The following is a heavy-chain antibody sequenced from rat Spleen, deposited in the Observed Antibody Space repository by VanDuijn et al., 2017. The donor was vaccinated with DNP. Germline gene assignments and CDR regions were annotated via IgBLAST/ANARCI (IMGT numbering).Heavy chain of an antibody. CDR1: GFTFSDYY. CDR2: ISYDGGST. J-gene: IGHJ2*01. D-gene: IGHD1-6*01. Sequence: EVHLVESGGGLVQPGRSLKLSCAASGFTFSDYYMAWVRQAPKKGLEWVAYISYDGGSTYHGDSVKGRFTISRDYAKPTLYLQMDSLRSEDTATYYCTRYYDSFDYWGQGVMVTVSS. CDR3: TRYYDSFDY. V-gene: IGHV5-20*01.